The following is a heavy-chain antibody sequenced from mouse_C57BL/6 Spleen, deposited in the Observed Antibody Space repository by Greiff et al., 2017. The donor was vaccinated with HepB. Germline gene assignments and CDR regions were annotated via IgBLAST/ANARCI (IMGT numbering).Heavy chain of an antibody. D-gene: IGHD2-3*01. CDR2: ISSGSSTI. V-gene: IGHV5-17*01. J-gene: IGHJ2*01. CDR3: ARNGYYPYYFDY. CDR1: GFTFSDYG. Sequence: EVKLVESGGGLVKPGGSLKLSCAASGFTFSDYGMHWVRQAPEKGLEWVAYISSGSSTIYYADTVKGRFTISGDNAKNTLFLQITSLRSEDTAMYYCARNGYYPYYFDYWGHGTTLSVSS.